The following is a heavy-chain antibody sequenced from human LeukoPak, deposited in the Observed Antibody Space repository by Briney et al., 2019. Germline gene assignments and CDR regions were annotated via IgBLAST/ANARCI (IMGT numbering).Heavy chain of an antibody. CDR3: ARGETLGSSGIDY. CDR1: VYTFTSYD. CDR2: MNPNSRNT. J-gene: IGHJ4*02. V-gene: IGHV1-8*01. Sequence: ALVKVSCKASVYTFTSYDINCVRQATGHGPEWMGWMNPNSRNTGYAQKFQGRVTMTRNTSISTAYMELSSLRSEDTAVYYCARGETLGSSGIDYWGQGTLVTVSS. D-gene: IGHD3-10*01.